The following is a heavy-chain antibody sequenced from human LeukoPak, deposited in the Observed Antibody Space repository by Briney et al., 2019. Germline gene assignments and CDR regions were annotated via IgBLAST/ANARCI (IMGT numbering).Heavy chain of an antibody. CDR2: IIHIFGTA. J-gene: IGHJ5*02. Sequence: SVKVSCKASGGTFSSYAISWVRQAPGQGLEWMGGIIHIFGTANYAQKFQGRVTIIADTSTSTAYMELRSLRSDDTPVYYCARDGGGGYSGYDPTFDPWGQGTLVTVSS. V-gene: IGHV1-69*06. CDR1: GGTFSSYA. D-gene: IGHD5-12*01. CDR3: ARDGGGGYSGYDPTFDP.